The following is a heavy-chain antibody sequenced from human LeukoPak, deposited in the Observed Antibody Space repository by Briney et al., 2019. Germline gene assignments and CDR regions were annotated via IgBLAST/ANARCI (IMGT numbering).Heavy chain of an antibody. J-gene: IGHJ1*01. CDR2: IDYSGST. D-gene: IGHD6-13*01. Sequence: PSETLSLTCTVSGGSISSYYWSWIRQPPGKGLEWRGYIDYSGSTIHNPSLKSRVTISVNTSKNQFSLQLTSVTAADTAVYYCARSGGLYTSTWYFHRWGQGTLVTVSS. CDR1: GGSISSYY. V-gene: IGHV4-59*01. CDR3: ARSGGLYTSTWYFHR.